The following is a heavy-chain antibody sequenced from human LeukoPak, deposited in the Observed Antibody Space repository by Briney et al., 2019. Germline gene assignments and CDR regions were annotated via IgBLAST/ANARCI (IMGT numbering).Heavy chain of an antibody. CDR1: GFTVSSSY. D-gene: IGHD3-10*01. J-gene: IGHJ4*02. CDR2: IYSGGST. Sequence: GGSLRLSCAASGFTVSSSYMSWVRQAPGKGLEWVSVIYSGGSTYYADSVKGRFTISRDNSKNTLYLQMNSLRAEDTAVYYCARVASGSGSYFDYWGQGTLVTVSS. CDR3: ARVASGSGSYFDY. V-gene: IGHV3-66*01.